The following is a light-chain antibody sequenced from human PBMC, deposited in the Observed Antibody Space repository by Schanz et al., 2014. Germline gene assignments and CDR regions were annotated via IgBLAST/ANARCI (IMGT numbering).Light chain of an antibody. CDR1: SSDVGSYNL. CDR2: EGS. J-gene: IGLJ2*01. Sequence: QSALTQPASVSGSPGQSITISCTGTSSDVGSYNLVSWYQQHPGKAPKLMIYEGSKRPSGVSNRFSGSKSGNTASLTVSGLQAEDEADYYCSSYAGSNNPVVFGGGTKLTVL. V-gene: IGLV2-14*02. CDR3: SSYAGSNNPVV.